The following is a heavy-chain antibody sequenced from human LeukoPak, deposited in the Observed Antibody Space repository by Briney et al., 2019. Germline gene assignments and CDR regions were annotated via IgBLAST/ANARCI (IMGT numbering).Heavy chain of an antibody. CDR2: ISAYNGNT. V-gene: IGHV1-18*01. D-gene: IGHD2-21*01. CDR3: ARDVDERNFDY. J-gene: IGHJ4*02. Sequence: ASVKVSCKASGYTFTSYGIGWVRQAPGQGLEWIGWISAYNGNTNYAQKLQGRVTMTTDTSTSTAYMELRSLRSDDTAVYYCARDVDERNFDYWGQGTLVTVSS. CDR1: GYTFTSYG.